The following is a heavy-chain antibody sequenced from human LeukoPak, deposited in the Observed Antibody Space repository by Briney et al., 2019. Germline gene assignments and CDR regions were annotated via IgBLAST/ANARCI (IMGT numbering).Heavy chain of an antibody. CDR2: ISGSGGST. D-gene: IGHD6-19*01. CDR3: ARVPGSSGWNYYFDY. J-gene: IGHJ4*02. Sequence: PGGSLRLSCAASGFTFSSYAMSWVRQAPGKGLEWVSAISGSGGSTYYADSVKGRFTISRDNTKNSLYLQMNSLRAEDTAVYYCARVPGSSGWNYYFDYRGQGTLVTVSS. CDR1: GFTFSSYA. V-gene: IGHV3-23*01.